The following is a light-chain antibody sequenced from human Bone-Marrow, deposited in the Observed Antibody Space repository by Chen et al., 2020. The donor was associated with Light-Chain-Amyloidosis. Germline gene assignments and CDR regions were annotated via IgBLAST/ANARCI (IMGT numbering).Light chain of an antibody. CDR1: TGDIDGYNY. CDR2: EVS. CDR3: NSYSNSNSPYV. J-gene: IGLJ1*01. V-gene: IGLV2-14*01. Sequence: QSALAQPASVSGSPGQSITISCTGTTGDIDGYNYVSWYQHHPGRAPKLILYEVSIRPSGVSNRFSGSKSGNTASLTISGLQADDEADYYYNSYSNSNSPYVFGTGTTVTVL.